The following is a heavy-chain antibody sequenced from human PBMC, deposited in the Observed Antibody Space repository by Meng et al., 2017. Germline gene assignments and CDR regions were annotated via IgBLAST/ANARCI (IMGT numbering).Heavy chain of an antibody. CDR1: GLTFSSYE. CDR2: ISSSGSTI. V-gene: IGHV3-48*03. CDR3: ASGMVGTDLYYFDY. J-gene: IGHJ4*02. Sequence: GESLKISCAASGLTFSSYEMNWVRQAPGKGLEWVSYISSSGSTIYYADSVKGRFTISRDNAKNSLYLQMNSLRAEDTAVYYCASGMVGTDLYYFDYWGQGTLVTVSS. D-gene: IGHD1-26*01.